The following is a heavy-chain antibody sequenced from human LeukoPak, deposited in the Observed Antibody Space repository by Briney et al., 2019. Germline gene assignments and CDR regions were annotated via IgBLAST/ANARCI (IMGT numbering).Heavy chain of an antibody. CDR3: ARDDSSGIDY. CDR2: IYYSGST. D-gene: IGHD3-22*01. Sequence: SETLSLTCTVSGGSISSGGYYWSWIRQHPGKGLEWIGYIYYSGSTYYNPSLRSRVTISVDTSKNQFSLKLSSVTAADTAVYYCARDDSSGIDYWGQGTLVTVSS. J-gene: IGHJ4*02. CDR1: GGSISSGGYY. V-gene: IGHV4-31*03.